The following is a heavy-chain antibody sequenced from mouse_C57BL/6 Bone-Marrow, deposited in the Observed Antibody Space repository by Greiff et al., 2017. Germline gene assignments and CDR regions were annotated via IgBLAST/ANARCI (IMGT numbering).Heavy chain of an antibody. V-gene: IGHV5-4*01. CDR3: ARTNWDGIAY. Sequence: EVQGVESGGGLVKPGGSLKLSCAASGFTFSSYAMSWVRQTPEKRLEWVATISDGGSYTYYPDNVKGRFTISRDNAKNNLYLQMSHLKSEDTAMYYCARTNWDGIAYGGQGTLVTVSA. D-gene: IGHD4-1*01. CDR2: ISDGGSYT. J-gene: IGHJ3*01. CDR1: GFTFSSYA.